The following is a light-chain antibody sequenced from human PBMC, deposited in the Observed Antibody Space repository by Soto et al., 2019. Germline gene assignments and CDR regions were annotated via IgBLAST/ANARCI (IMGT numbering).Light chain of an antibody. V-gene: IGKV3-15*01. CDR2: GAS. CDR1: QSVSSN. J-gene: IGKJ2*01. Sequence: EIVMTQSPATLSVSPGERATLSCRASQSVSSNLAWYQKKPGQAPRLLIYGASTRATGIPARFSGSGSGTEFTLTISSLQSEDFAVYYCQQYNNWPWYTFGQGTKLEIK. CDR3: QQYNNWPWYT.